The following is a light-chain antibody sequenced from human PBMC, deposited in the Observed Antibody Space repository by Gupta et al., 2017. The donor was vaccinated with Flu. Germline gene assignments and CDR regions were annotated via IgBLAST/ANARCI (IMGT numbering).Light chain of an antibody. CDR1: KLRYNS. V-gene: IGLV3-1*01. Sequence: PGNTARSTCSGDKLRYNSDSWLQQRGGQPPMVVIYQDTKRPSESSERFTGCKSGNTATRTISGAKTTDEAEYDWHGGDSSTVIFGGGAKVTVL. J-gene: IGLJ2*01. CDR2: QDT. CDR3: HGGDSSTVI.